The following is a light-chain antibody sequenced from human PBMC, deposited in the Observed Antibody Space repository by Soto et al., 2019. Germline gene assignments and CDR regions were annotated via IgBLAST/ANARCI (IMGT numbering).Light chain of an antibody. CDR1: SSDVGGYNY. CDR3: SSYTINRTYV. J-gene: IGLJ1*01. Sequence: SALTQPASVSGSPGQLITISCTGTSSDVGGYNYVSWYQQNPGKAPKLMIYEVSNRPSGVSNRFSGSKSGNMASLTISGLQAEDEADYYCSSYTINRTYVFGTGTKVTVL. CDR2: EVS. V-gene: IGLV2-14*01.